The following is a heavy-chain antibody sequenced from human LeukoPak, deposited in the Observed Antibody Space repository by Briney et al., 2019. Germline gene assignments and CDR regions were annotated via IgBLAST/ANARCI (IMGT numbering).Heavy chain of an antibody. D-gene: IGHD3-9*01. Sequence: PGRSLRLSCAASGFTFSSYAMSWFRQAPGKGLEWVGFIRSKAYGGTTEYAASVKGRFTISRDDSKSIAYLQMNSLKTEDTAVYYCTRAVFDWSVRFDYWGQGTLVTVSS. J-gene: IGHJ4*02. V-gene: IGHV3-49*03. CDR1: GFTFSSYA. CDR3: TRAVFDWSVRFDY. CDR2: IRSKAYGGTT.